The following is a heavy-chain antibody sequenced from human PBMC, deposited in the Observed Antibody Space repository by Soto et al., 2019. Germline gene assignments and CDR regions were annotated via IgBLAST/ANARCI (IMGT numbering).Heavy chain of an antibody. V-gene: IGHV1-3*01. D-gene: IGHD6-19*01. CDR1: GYTFTSYA. Sequence: GASVKVSCKASGYTFTSYAMHWVRQAPGQRLEWMGWINAGNGNTKYSQKFQGRVTITRDTSASTAYMELSSLRSEDTAVYYCARVRKQWLEEFDYWGQGTLVTVSS. CDR2: INAGNGNT. J-gene: IGHJ4*02. CDR3: ARVRKQWLEEFDY.